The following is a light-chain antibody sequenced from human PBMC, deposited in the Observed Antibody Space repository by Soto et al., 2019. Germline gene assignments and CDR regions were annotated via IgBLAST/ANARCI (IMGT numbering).Light chain of an antibody. CDR3: QQYGSSAIT. V-gene: IGKV3-20*01. J-gene: IGKJ5*01. CDR2: GVS. CDR1: RSVSSAY. Sequence: IVLTQSPGTLSLYPGERATLSCRAGRSVSSAYSAWYQQKPGQAPRLLIYGVSTRDTGIAYRFSGSGSGTDFTLTISSLEPEDFAVYYCQQYGSSAITFGQGTRLEIK.